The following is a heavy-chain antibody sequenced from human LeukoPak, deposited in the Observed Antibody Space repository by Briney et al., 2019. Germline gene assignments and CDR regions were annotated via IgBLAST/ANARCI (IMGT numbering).Heavy chain of an antibody. CDR2: IYTSGST. D-gene: IGHD3-10*01. CDR3: ARGRRVRGVPYYYMDV. Sequence: SETLSLTCTVSGGSISSYYWSWIRQPAGKGLEWIGRIYTSGSTNYNPSLKSRVTMSVDTSKNQSSLKLSSVTAADTAVYYCARGRRVRGVPYYYMDVWGKGTTVTVSS. CDR1: GGSISSYY. V-gene: IGHV4-4*07. J-gene: IGHJ6*03.